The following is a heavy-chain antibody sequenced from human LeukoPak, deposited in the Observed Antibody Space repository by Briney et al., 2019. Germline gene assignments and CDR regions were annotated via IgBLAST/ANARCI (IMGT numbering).Heavy chain of an antibody. V-gene: IGHV3-23*01. CDR2: ILGDGTT. D-gene: IGHD1-26*01. CDR1: GFTFSPYA. CDR3: AKDLKQDRKWELDY. J-gene: IGHJ4*02. Sequence: PGESLRLSCVASGFTFSPYALRWVRQAPGKGLEWVSAILGDGTTFYADSVKGRFSISKDNFKKTLYLQMSSLRAEDTAVYYCAKDLKQDRKWELDYWGQGTLVTVSS.